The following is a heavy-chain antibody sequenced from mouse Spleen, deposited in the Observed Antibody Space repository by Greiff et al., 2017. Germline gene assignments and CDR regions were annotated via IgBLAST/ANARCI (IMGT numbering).Heavy chain of an antibody. CDR1: GFTFSDYG. V-gene: IGHV5-17*01. J-gene: IGHJ2*01. CDR3: ARRIVVATWYYFDY. D-gene: IGHD1-1*01. CDR2: ISSGSSTI. Sequence: EVQLVESGGGLVKPGGSLKLSCAASGFTFSDYGMHWVRQAPEKGLEWVAYISSGSSTIYYADTVKGRFTISRDNAKNTLFLQMTSLRSEDTAMYYCARRIVVATWYYFDYWGQGTTLTVSS.